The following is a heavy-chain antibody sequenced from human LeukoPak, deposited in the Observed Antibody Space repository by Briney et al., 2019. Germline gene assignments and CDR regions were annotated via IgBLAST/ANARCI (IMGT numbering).Heavy chain of an antibody. Sequence: GGSLRLSCAASGFTFSTYSMSWVRQAPGKGLEWVSVIYSGGSTYYADSVKGRFTISRDNSKNTLYLQMNSLRAEDTAVYYCARGLGYCSTTTCLLPFDYWGQGTLVTVSS. V-gene: IGHV3-53*01. CDR2: IYSGGST. J-gene: IGHJ4*02. CDR1: GFTFSTYS. CDR3: ARGLGYCSTTTCLLPFDY. D-gene: IGHD2-2*01.